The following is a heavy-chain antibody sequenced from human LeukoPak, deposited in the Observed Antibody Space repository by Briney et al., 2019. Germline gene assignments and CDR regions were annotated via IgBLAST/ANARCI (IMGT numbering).Heavy chain of an antibody. CDR2: RKQDGSEK. V-gene: IGHV3-7*01. J-gene: IGHJ4*02. Sequence: AGGSLRLSCAASGFTFSSYWMSWVRQAPGKGLEWVANRKQDGSEKYYVDSVKGRFTISRDNAKNSLYLQMNSLRAEDTAVYYCAREQAVYDYVWGSYRSLFDYWGQGTLVTVSS. D-gene: IGHD3-16*02. CDR3: AREQAVYDYVWGSYRSLFDY. CDR1: GFTFSSYW.